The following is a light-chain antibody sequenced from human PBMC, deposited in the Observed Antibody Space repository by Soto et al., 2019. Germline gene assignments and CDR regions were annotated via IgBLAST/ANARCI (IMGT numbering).Light chain of an antibody. CDR3: QESYTFLWGT. CDR1: QSISTS. CDR2: GAS. J-gene: IGKJ1*01. Sequence: IQMTHPPSYLHASVGQRLTLTCPASQSISTSLNWYQQKAGEAPKLLIYGASTLQSGVPLRFSGSGSGTDFTLTIRSLQREDFATYYCQESYTFLWGTCGQGTKVDIK. V-gene: IGKV1-39*01.